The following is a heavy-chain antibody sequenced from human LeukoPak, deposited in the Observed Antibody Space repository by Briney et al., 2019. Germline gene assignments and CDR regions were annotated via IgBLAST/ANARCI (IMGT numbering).Heavy chain of an antibody. V-gene: IGHV1-8*01. CDR3: ARTPTFGDYCGYYYGMDV. D-gene: IGHD4-17*01. Sequence: ASVKVSCKASGYTFTSYDIHWVRQATGQGLEWMGWMNPNSGNTGYAQKFQGRVTMTSNTSISTAYMELSSLGSEDTAVYYCARTPTFGDYCGYYYGMDVWGQGTTVTVSS. CDR1: GYTFTSYD. J-gene: IGHJ6*02. CDR2: MNPNSGNT.